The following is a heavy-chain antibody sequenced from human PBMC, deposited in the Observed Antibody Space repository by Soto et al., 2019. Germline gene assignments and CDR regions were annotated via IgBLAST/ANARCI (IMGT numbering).Heavy chain of an antibody. D-gene: IGHD1-7*01. CDR3: ARESPITGTTALDY. J-gene: IGHJ4*02. CDR1: GGSISSGGYY. V-gene: IGHV4-31*03. CDR2: IYYSGST. Sequence: SSETLSLTCTVSGGSISSGGYYWSWIRQHPGKGLEWIGYIYYSGSTYYNPSLKSRVTISVDTSKNQFSLKLSSVTAADTAVYYCARESPITGTTALDYWGQGTLATVSS.